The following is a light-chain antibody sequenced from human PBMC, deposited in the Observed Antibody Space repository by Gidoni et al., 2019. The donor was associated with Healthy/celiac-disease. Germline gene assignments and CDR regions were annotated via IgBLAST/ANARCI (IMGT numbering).Light chain of an antibody. V-gene: IGKV1-5*01. CDR1: QSIRSW. CDR3: QQYNSYSQT. J-gene: IGKJ1*01. Sequence: DIQMTQPPPTLSASVGDSVTITCRASQSIRSWLAWYQQKPGKAPKLLIYDASSLESGVPSRFSGSGSGTGFTLTISSLQPDDYANYYCQQYNSYSQTFXXXTKVEIK. CDR2: DAS.